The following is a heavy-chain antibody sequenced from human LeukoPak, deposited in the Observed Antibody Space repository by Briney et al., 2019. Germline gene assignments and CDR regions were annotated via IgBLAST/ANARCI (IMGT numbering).Heavy chain of an antibody. D-gene: IGHD6-13*01. CDR2: ISISGSNI. Sequence: GGSLRLSCTASGFTFSSYEMNWVRQAPGKGLEWVSYISISGSNIYYADSVRGRFTISRDNAKNSLYLQMNSLRAEDTAVYYCATSYSGWGQGTLVTVSS. CDR3: ATSYSG. V-gene: IGHV3-48*03. J-gene: IGHJ4*02. CDR1: GFTFSSYE.